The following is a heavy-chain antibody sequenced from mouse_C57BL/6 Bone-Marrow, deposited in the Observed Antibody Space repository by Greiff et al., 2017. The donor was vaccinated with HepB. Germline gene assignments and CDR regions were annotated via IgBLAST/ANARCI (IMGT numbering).Heavy chain of an antibody. CDR2: ISYDGSN. J-gene: IGHJ2*01. V-gene: IGHV3-6*01. Sequence: EVQVVESGPGLVKPSQSLSLTCSVTGYSITSGYYWNWIRQFPGNKLEWMGYISYDGSNNYNPSLKNRISITRDTSKNQFFLKLNSVTTEDTATYYCARGGYGSLYYFDYWGQGTTLTVSS. CDR1: GYSITSGYY. CDR3: ARGGYGSLYYFDY. D-gene: IGHD1-1*01.